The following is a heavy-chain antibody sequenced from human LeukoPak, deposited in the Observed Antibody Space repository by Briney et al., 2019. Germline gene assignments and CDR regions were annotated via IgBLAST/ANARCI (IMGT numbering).Heavy chain of an antibody. V-gene: IGHV5-51*01. CDR2: IYPGDSDT. Sequence: GESLKISCKGSGYSFTSYWIGWVRQMPGKGLEWMGIIYPGDSDTRYSPSFQGQVTISADKSISTAYLQWSSLKASDTAMYYCARQRRIAAAGTSMDVWGQGTTVTVSS. J-gene: IGHJ6*02. CDR3: ARQRRIAAAGTSMDV. D-gene: IGHD6-13*01. CDR1: GYSFTSYW.